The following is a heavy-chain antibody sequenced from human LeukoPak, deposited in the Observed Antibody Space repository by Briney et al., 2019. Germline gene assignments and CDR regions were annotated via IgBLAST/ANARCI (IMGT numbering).Heavy chain of an antibody. CDR2: IGYNSRSI. V-gene: IGHV3-21*01. CDR1: GLTFSTYS. J-gene: IGHJ4*02. D-gene: IGHD5-24*01. Sequence: GGSLRLSCAAFGLTFSTYSMNWVRQAPGKGLEWLSSIGYNSRSIYYANSVKGRFTISRDNAKNSLYLQMNSLRAEDTAVYYCARTVEMATITVGYWGQGTLVTVSS. CDR3: ARTVEMATITVGY.